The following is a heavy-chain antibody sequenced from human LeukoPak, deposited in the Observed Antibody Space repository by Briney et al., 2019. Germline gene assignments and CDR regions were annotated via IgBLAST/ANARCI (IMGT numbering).Heavy chain of an antibody. CDR3: ARDPSRALYYDFWTGLIGNWLDT. CDR1: GGSFSGYY. D-gene: IGHD3-3*01. J-gene: IGHJ5*02. Sequence: KPSETLSLTCAVYGGSFSGYYWSWIRQPPGKGLEWIGEINHSGSTNYNPSLKSRVTMSVDTSKNQFSLKMRFVTAADTAVYYCARDPSRALYYDFWTGLIGNWLDTWGQGTLVTVSS. V-gene: IGHV4-34*01. CDR2: INHSGST.